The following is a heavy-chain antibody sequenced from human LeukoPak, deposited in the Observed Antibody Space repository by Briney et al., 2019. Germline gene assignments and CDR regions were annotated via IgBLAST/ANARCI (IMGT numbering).Heavy chain of an antibody. J-gene: IGHJ4*02. CDR2: ISAYNGNT. CDR3: ARDAATTRYSGSYYYGY. D-gene: IGHD1-26*01. Sequence: ASVKVSCKASGYTFTSYGISWVRQAPGQGLEWMGWISAYNGNTNYAQKLQGRVTITRDTSASTAYMELSSLRSEDTAVYYCARDAATTRYSGSYYYGYWGQGTLVTVSS. V-gene: IGHV1-18*01. CDR1: GYTFTSYG.